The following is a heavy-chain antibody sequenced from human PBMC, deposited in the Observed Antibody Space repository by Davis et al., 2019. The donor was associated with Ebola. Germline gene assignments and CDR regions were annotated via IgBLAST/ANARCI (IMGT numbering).Heavy chain of an antibody. V-gene: IGHV1-8*03. J-gene: IGHJ5*02. CDR1: GYTFTSYD. CDR2: MNPNSGNT. D-gene: IGHD6-6*01. CDR3: ARRIAARPNWFDP. Sequence: ASVKVSCKASGYTFTSYDINWVRQATGQGLEWMGWMNPNSGNTGYAQKFQGRVTITRNTSISTAYMELSSLRSEDTAVYYCARRIAARPNWFDPWGQGTLVTVSS.